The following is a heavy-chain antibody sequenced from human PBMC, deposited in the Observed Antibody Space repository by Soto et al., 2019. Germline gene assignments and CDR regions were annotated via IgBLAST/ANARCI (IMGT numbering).Heavy chain of an antibody. D-gene: IGHD2-15*01. CDR2: IYYSGST. Sequence: QLQLQESGPGLVKPSETLSLTCTVSDGSISSGRYYWGWIRQPPGKGLEWIGSIYYSGSTYSNPSLKSRVTRSVDTANNQFSLRLSSVTAAATAVYYWARHSDCSGGSCYSEYFAVGNWFDPWGQGTLVTVSS. J-gene: IGHJ5*02. V-gene: IGHV4-39*01. CDR3: ARHSDCSGGSCYSEYFAVGNWFDP. CDR1: DGSISSGRYY.